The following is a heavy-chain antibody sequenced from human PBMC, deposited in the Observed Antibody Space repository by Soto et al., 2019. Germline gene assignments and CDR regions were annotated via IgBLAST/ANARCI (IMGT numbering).Heavy chain of an antibody. CDR2: TFYRSKWYN. CDR1: GDSVSSNSAA. J-gene: IGHJ3*02. CDR3: TRGTYSVYTGAFDI. Sequence: PSQTLSLTCAISGDSVSSNSAAWNWIRQSPSRGLEWLGRTFYRSKWYNDYAVSVKSRIAINPDISKNQFSLQLNSVTPEDTALYYCTRGTYSVYTGAFDIWGQGTRVTVSS. D-gene: IGHD5-12*01. V-gene: IGHV6-1*01.